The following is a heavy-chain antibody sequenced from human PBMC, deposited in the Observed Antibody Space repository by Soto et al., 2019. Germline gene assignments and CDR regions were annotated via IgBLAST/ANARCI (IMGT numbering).Heavy chain of an antibody. J-gene: IGHJ6*03. CDR2: INSDGSVS. D-gene: IGHD2-15*01. CDR1: GFTFSNYW. Sequence: EVQLVESGGGLVQPGGSLRLSCAASGFTFSNYWMYWVRQAPGKGLEWVSRINSDGSVSSYADSVKGRLTSSRDNVKNTLYMQMDSLRDADMAVYYCARGECVGGTCYSFASAVYYYMDVWGKGTTVTVCS. CDR3: ARGECVGGTCYSFASAVYYYMDV. V-gene: IGHV3-74*02.